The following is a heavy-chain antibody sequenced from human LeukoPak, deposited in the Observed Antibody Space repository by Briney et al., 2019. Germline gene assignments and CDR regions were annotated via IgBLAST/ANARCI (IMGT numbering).Heavy chain of an antibody. J-gene: IGHJ4*02. D-gene: IGHD7-27*01. CDR3: AISELTGDLNSDY. Sequence: PGGSLRLSCGASGFTFRSYDMHSVRPAPGKGREYVSTISTNWGTTYYANSVKGRFIISRDNPKNTLYLQMGSLRAQDMALYYCAISELTGDLNSDYWGQGTLVTVSS. V-gene: IGHV3-64*01. CDR2: ISTNWGTT. CDR1: GFTFRSYD.